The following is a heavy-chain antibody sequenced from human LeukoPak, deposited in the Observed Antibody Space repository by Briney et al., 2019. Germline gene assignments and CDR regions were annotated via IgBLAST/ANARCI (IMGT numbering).Heavy chain of an antibody. CDR1: GFTFSSYA. J-gene: IGHJ4*02. V-gene: IGHV3-23*01. Sequence: GGSLRLSCAASGFTFSSYAMSWVRQAPGKGLEWVSAISGSGGSTYYADSVKGRFTISRDNAKNSLYLQMNSLRAEDTAVYYCASSGFYYDSSGYWKAWGQGTLVTVSS. CDR3: ASSGFYYDSSGYWKA. CDR2: ISGSGGST. D-gene: IGHD3-22*01.